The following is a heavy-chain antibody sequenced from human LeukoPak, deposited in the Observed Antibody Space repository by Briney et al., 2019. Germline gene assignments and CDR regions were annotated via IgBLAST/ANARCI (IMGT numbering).Heavy chain of an antibody. CDR1: GFTFSDYE. CDR3: ARLRGGYRLY. V-gene: IGHV3-48*03. Sequence: GGSLRLSCAASGFTFSDYEMNWVRQAPGKGLEWVSYISSSGSTIYYADSVKGRFTISRDNAKDSLYLQINSLRAEDTAVYYCARLRGGYRLYWGQGTLVTVSS. CDR2: ISSSGSTI. D-gene: IGHD5-24*01. J-gene: IGHJ4*02.